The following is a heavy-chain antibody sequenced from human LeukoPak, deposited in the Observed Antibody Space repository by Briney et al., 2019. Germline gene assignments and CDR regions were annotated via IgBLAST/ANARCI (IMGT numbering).Heavy chain of an antibody. D-gene: IGHD5-24*01. Sequence: PSETLSLTCTVSGGSISSSSYYWGWIRQPPGKGLEWIGSIYYSGSTYYNPSLKSRVTISVDTSKNQFSLKLSSVTAADTAVYYCARVRGVERWLQFDYFDYWGQGTLVTVSS. CDR2: IYYSGST. CDR1: GGSISSSSYY. J-gene: IGHJ4*02. V-gene: IGHV4-39*07. CDR3: ARVRGVERWLQFDYFDY.